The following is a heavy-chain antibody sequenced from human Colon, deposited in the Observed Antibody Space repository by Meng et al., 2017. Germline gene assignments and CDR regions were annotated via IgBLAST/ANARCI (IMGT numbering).Heavy chain of an antibody. CDR1: GFFFSYYA. CDR2: IPYDEKNS. J-gene: IGHJ4*02. D-gene: IGHD1-20*01. Sequence: GESLKISCTASGFFFSYYAIHWVRQAPGKGLEWVAVIPYDEKNSYSADSVKGRFTISRDNSKDAHYLVISSLSTEDTVVYYCARRDKWNDLDYWGQGTLVTVSS. CDR3: ARRDKWNDLDY. V-gene: IGHV3-30*04.